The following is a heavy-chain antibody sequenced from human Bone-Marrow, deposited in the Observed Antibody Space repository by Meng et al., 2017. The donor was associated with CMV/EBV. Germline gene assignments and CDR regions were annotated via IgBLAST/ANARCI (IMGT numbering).Heavy chain of an antibody. V-gene: IGHV1-18*01. D-gene: IGHD3-3*01. CDR2: ISAYNGKT. CDR1: GYTFTRYG. CDR3: ASDGGFWSGYYKTTFDY. J-gene: IGHJ4*02. Sequence: ASVKVSCKASGYTFTRYGISWVRQAPGQGLEWMGWISAYNGKTNYAQKLHGRVTMTTDTSTSTAYMELRSLRSDDTAVYYCASDGGFWSGYYKTTFDYWGQGTLVTVSS.